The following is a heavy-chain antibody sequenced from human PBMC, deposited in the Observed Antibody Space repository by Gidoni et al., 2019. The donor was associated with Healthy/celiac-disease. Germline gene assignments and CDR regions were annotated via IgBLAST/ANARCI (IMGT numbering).Heavy chain of an antibody. V-gene: IGHV3-15*01. CDR2: IKSKTDGGTT. D-gene: IGHD1-26*01. CDR3: TTDFSGSYYPGAEIQH. J-gene: IGHJ1*01. CDR1: GFPFSHAW. Sequence: EVQLVESGGGLVKPGGSLRLSCAASGFPFSHAWMSWFRQAPGKGLECVGRIKSKTDGGTTDYAAPVKGRFTISRDDSKNTLYLQMNSLKTEDTAVYYCTTDFSGSYYPGAEIQHWGQGTLVTVSS.